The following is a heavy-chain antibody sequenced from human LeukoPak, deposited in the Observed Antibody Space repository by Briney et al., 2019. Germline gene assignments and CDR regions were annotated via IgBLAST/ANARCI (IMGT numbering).Heavy chain of an antibody. CDR2: INHSGST. J-gene: IGHJ6*02. D-gene: IGHD3-22*01. V-gene: IGHV4-34*01. CDR1: GGSFSGYY. Sequence: SETLSLTCTVYGGSFSGYYRSWIRQPPGKGLEWIGEINHSGSTNYNPSLKSRVTISVDTSKNQFSLKLSSVTAADTAVYYCARRIGSGYSDVWGQGTTVTVSS. CDR3: ARRIGSGYSDV.